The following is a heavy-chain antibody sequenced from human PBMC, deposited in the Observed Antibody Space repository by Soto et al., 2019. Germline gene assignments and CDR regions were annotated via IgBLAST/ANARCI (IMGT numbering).Heavy chain of an antibody. CDR2: ISSSTSTT. D-gene: IGHD3-10*01. CDR1: GFTFSTYT. CDR3: TRDLYYGSGNTPYYYHYYMDL. J-gene: IGHJ6*03. Sequence: GGSLRLSCAASGFTFSTYTINWVRQAPGKGLEWVSYISSSTSTTYYADSVRGRFTISRDNAKNSLYLQMNSLRAEDTAVYYCTRDLYYGSGNTPYYYHYYMDLWGKGTTVTVSS. V-gene: IGHV3-48*01.